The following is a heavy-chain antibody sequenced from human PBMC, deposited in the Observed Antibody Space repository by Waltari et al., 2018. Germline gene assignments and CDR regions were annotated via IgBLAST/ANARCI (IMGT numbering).Heavy chain of an antibody. Sequence: QVQLVQSGAEVKKPGASVKVSCKASGYTFTSYAMHWVRQAPGQRLEWMGWINAGNGKTKVSQKFQGRVTLTRDTAASTAYMELGSLRSEDTAVYYCARDRNPRDSSGYYRRGFYFDYWGQGTLVTVSS. CDR1: GYTFTSYA. J-gene: IGHJ4*02. CDR2: INAGNGKT. V-gene: IGHV1-3*01. CDR3: ARDRNPRDSSGYYRRGFYFDY. D-gene: IGHD3-22*01.